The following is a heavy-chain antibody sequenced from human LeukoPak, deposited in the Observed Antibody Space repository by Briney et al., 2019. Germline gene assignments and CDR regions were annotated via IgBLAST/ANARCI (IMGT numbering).Heavy chain of an antibody. J-gene: IGHJ5*02. CDR1: GFTFSSYW. V-gene: IGHV3-7*03. Sequence: PGGSLRLSCEASGFTFSSYWMSWVRQAPGKGLEWVANIKTDGSEKYYVDSVKGRFTISRDNAENSLYLQMNSLRAEDTAVYYCARDYTGYFPWGQGTLVIVSS. D-gene: IGHD3-9*01. CDR2: IKTDGSEK. CDR3: ARDYTGYFP.